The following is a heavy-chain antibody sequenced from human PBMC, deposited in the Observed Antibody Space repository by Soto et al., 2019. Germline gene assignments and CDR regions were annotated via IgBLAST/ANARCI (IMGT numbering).Heavy chain of an antibody. CDR3: ARAVGTYDMEHAFDI. V-gene: IGHV1-69*02. CDR2: IIPILGIA. D-gene: IGHD3-10*01. J-gene: IGHJ3*02. Sequence: QVQLVQSGAEVKKPGSSVKVSCKASGGTFSSYTISWVRQAPGQGLEWMGRIIPILGIANYAQKFQGRVTITADKSTSTAYMELSSLRSEDTAVYYCARAVGTYDMEHAFDIWRQGTMVTVSS. CDR1: GGTFSSYT.